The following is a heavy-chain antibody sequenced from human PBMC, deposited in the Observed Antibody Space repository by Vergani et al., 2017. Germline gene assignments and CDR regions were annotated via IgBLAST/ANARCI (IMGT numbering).Heavy chain of an antibody. CDR2: IHYSETT. V-gene: IGHV4-31*03. CDR3: ARQKDYYMDV. CDR1: GAYVGSDGYY. J-gene: IGHJ6*03. Sequence: QVQLQESGPGLVKASQTLSLTCSVSGAYVGSDGYYWGWVLPRPGMGVDWIGYIHYSETTYYNPSLESSLTISLDTSENRLSMNLTSVTAADTAVYYCARQKDYYMDVWGKGATVTVS.